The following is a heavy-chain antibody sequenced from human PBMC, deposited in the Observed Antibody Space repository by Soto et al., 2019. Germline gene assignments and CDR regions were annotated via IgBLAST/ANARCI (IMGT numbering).Heavy chain of an antibody. CDR2: IYYSGST. CDR3: ARADDFSDRFDY. J-gene: IGHJ4*02. D-gene: IGHD4-17*01. V-gene: IGHV4-59*04. Sequence: SETLSLTCTVSGGSISSYYWSWIRQPPGKGLEWIGYIYYSGSTYYNPSLRSRAIRSVDTSQNQFSLKLSSLTAADTAVYFCARADDFSDRFDYWGQGALVTVSS. CDR1: GGSISSYY.